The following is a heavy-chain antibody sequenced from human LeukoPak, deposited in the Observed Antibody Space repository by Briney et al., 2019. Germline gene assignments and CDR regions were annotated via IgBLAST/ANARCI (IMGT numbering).Heavy chain of an antibody. V-gene: IGHV3-7*01. CDR2: IKQDGSET. D-gene: IGHD6-19*01. J-gene: IGHJ4*02. Sequence: GGSLRLSCAASGFTFSNYWVSWFRQAPGQGLEWVASIKQDGSETYYVDSVKGRFTISRDNAKNSLSLQMNSLRAEDTAVYYCARQRGSGCLDYWGQGTLVTVSS. CDR3: ARQRGSGCLDY. CDR1: GFTFSNYW.